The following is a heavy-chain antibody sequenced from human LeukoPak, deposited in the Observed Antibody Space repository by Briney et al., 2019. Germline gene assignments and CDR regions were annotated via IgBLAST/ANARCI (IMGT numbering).Heavy chain of an antibody. J-gene: IGHJ6*03. CDR3: ARGRAAGSYYLNYYYYMDV. CDR2: IIPTFGTA. CDR1: GGTFSSYA. Sequence: GASVKVSCKASGGTFSSYAISWVRQAPGQGLEWMGGIIPTFGTANYAQKFQGRVTITADKSTSTAYMELSSLRSEDTAVYYCARGRAAGSYYLNYYYYMDVWGKGTTVTVSS. V-gene: IGHV1-69*06. D-gene: IGHD3-10*01.